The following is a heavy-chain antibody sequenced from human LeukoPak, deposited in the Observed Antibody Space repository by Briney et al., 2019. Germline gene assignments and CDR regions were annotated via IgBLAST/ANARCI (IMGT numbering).Heavy chain of an antibody. CDR3: ARDLSSSWYFPFDS. Sequence: PGGSLRLSCAASGFTFSSYGMHWVRQAPGKGLEWVATIWFDGNNKYYADSVKGRFTISRDNSKNTLYLQMNSLRAEDTAVYYCARDLSSSWYFPFDSWGQGTLVTVSS. CDR1: GFTFSSYG. CDR2: IWFDGNNK. D-gene: IGHD6-13*01. J-gene: IGHJ4*02. V-gene: IGHV3-33*01.